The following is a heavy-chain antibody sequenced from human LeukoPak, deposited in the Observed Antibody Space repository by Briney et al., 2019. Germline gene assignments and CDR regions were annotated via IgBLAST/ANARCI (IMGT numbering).Heavy chain of an antibody. Sequence: GGSQRLSCAASGFSFSSYGMHWFRQAPGKGLEGVAFIRSDGSNEHYADCVKGRFTISRDNSKNTLYLQMNRLRAEDTAVYYCAKDGYGDLRGGEYWGQGTLVTVSS. V-gene: IGHV3-30*02. CDR3: AKDGYGDLRGGEY. CDR1: GFSFSSYG. D-gene: IGHD4-17*01. CDR2: IRSDGSNE. J-gene: IGHJ4*02.